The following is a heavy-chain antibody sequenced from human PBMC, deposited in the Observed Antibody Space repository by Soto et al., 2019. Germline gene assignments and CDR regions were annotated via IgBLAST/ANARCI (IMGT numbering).Heavy chain of an antibody. CDR3: ARLYYDYV. V-gene: IGHV3-48*02. D-gene: IGHD3-3*01. CDR1: GFTFGTYS. CDR2: ISYDSDTI. Sequence: GGSLRLSCAGSGFTFGTYSMHWVRQAAGKGLEWIAYISYDSDTIQYADSVKGRFTISRDNAKNSLYLQMNSLRDEDTAVYYCARLYYDYVWGQGTTVTVLL. J-gene: IGHJ6*02.